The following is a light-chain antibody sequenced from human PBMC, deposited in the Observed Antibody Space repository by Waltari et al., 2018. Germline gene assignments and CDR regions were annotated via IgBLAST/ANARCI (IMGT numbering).Light chain of an antibody. V-gene: IGKV3-20*01. Sequence: SCRASQSGSRTLAWYQQKPGQAPRLLIYGASTRATGIPERFSGGGSGTDFSLTISRLEPEDFAVYYCQHYVRLPATFGQGTKVEIK. CDR1: QSGSRT. CDR3: QHYVRLPAT. CDR2: GAS. J-gene: IGKJ1*01.